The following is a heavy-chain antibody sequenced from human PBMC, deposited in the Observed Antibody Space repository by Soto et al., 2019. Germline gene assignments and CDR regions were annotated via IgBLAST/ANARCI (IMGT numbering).Heavy chain of an antibody. V-gene: IGHV4-59*06. Sequence: SETLSLTCTVSGGSISSYYWSWIRQHPGKGLEWIGYIYYSGSTYYNPSLKSRVTISVDTSKNQFSLKLSSVTAADTAVYYCARVGYSSSWYYFDYWGQGTLVTVSS. CDR3: ARVGYSSSWYYFDY. J-gene: IGHJ4*02. D-gene: IGHD6-13*01. CDR1: GGSISSYY. CDR2: IYYSGST.